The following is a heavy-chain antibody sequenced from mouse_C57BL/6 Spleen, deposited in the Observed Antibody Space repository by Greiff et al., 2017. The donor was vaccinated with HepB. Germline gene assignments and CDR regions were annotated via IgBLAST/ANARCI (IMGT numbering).Heavy chain of an antibody. D-gene: IGHD4-1*02. V-gene: IGHV5-6*01. CDR2: ISSGGSYT. Sequence: EVKLMESGGDLVKPGGSLKLSCAASGFTFSSYGMSWVRQTPDKRLEWVATISSGGSYTYYPDSVKGRFTISRDNAKNTLYLQMSSLKSEDTAMYYCARATGTGFAYWGQGTLVTVSA. CDR3: ARATGTGFAY. J-gene: IGHJ3*01. CDR1: GFTFSSYG.